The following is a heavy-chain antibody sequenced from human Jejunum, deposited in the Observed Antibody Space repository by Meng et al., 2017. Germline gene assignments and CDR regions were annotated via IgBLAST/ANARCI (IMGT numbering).Heavy chain of an antibody. D-gene: IGHD1-14*01. CDR3: ARDPEYGAFDD. V-gene: IGHV3-7*01. Sequence: GGSLRLSCAASGFTFRSDWMSWVRQAPGKGLEWVATITPGGSEKYYVNSVKGRFTISRDNAKNLLYLQVNSLRVEVTAVYYCARDPEYGAFDDWGQGTMVTVSS. CDR2: ITPGGSEK. J-gene: IGHJ3*01. CDR1: GFTFRSDW.